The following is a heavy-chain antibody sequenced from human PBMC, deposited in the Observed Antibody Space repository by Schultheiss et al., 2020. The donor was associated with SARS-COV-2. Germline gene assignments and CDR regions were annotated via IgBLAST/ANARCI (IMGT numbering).Heavy chain of an antibody. J-gene: IGHJ4*02. V-gene: IGHV3-48*02. D-gene: IGHD2-15*01. CDR3: VRDHRWSFDS. Sequence: GGSLRLSCAVSGSTFSSQNMNWARQTPGKGLEWLAYFGTTPTFIYYADSVKGRFTISRDNAKNSLSLQMNSLRDEDTAVYYCVRDHRWSFDSWGQGTLVTVSS. CDR2: FGTTPTFI. CDR1: GSTFSSQN.